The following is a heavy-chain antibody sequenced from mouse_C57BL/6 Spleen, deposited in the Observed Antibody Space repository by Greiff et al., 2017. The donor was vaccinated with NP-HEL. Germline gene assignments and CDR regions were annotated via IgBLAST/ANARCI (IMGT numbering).Heavy chain of an antibody. J-gene: IGHJ2*01. CDR3: ALYYGSRFDY. CDR1: GYTFTDYN. V-gene: IGHV1-22*01. CDR2: INPNNGGT. Sequence: VQLKESGPELVKPGASVKMSCKASGYTFTDYNMHWVKQSHGKSLEWIGYINPNNGGTSYNQKFKGKATLTVNKSSSTAYMELRSLTSEDSAVYYCALYYGSRFDYWGQGTTLTVSS. D-gene: IGHD1-1*01.